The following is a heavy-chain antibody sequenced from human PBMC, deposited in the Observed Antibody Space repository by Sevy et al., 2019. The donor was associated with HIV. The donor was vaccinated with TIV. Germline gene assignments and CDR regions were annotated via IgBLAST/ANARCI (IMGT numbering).Heavy chain of an antibody. J-gene: IGHJ6*02. CDR3: ARGLAALPGYYYGMDV. CDR1: GFTFSSYG. CDR2: IWYDGSNK. Sequence: GGSLGPSCAASGFTFSSYGMHWVRQAPAKGLEWVAVIWYDGSNKYYADSVKGRVTISRDNSKNTLFLQMNSLRDEDTAVYYCARGLAALPGYYYGMDVWGQGTTVTVSS. V-gene: IGHV3-33*01. D-gene: IGHD6-6*01.